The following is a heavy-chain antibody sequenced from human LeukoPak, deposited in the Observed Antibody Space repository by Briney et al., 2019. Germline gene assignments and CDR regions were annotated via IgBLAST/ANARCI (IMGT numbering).Heavy chain of an antibody. Sequence: GGSLRLSCAASGLTFRSYEMNWVRQAPGKGLEWVSYVSSSDSSTHYADSVKGRFTISRDNAKNSLYLQMNSLRVEDMGVYYFARETRGHYYDSSGPDHWGQGTLVTVSS. CDR3: ARETRGHYYDSSGPDH. V-gene: IGHV3-48*03. J-gene: IGHJ5*02. CDR2: VSSSDSST. CDR1: GLTFRSYE. D-gene: IGHD3-22*01.